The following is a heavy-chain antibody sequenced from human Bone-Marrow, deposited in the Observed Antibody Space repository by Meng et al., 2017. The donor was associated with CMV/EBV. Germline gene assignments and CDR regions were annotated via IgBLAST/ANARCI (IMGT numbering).Heavy chain of an antibody. J-gene: IGHJ4*02. CDR1: GFTFSSYA. CDR2: ISVSGGST. D-gene: IGHD5-12*01. CDR3: AITPGVATIGNYFAY. Sequence: GGSLKISCAASGFTFSSYAMSWVRQAPGKGLEWVSAISVSGGSTYYADSVKGRFTISRDNSKNTLYLQMNSLRAEDTAVYYCAITPGVATIGNYFAYWGQGTLVTVSS. V-gene: IGHV3-23*01.